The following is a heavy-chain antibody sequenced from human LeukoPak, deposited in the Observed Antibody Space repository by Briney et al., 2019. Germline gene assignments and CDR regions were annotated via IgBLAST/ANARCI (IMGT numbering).Heavy chain of an antibody. Sequence: GGSLRLSCAASGFTFSSFATSWVRPAAGKGLEWVSAISGSGGRTYYADSVKGRFTISRDNSKNTLYLQMNSLRAEDTAVYYCAKAGYDIRDYYYYYYMDVWGKGTTVTVSS. CDR3: AKAGYDIRDYYYYYYMDV. V-gene: IGHV3-23*01. D-gene: IGHD3-9*01. CDR1: GFTFSSFA. CDR2: ISGSGGRT. J-gene: IGHJ6*03.